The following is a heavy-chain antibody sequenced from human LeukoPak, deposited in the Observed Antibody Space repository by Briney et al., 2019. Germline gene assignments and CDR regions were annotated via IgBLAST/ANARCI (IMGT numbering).Heavy chain of an antibody. D-gene: IGHD6-13*01. CDR2: ISSTSSDM. Sequence: GGSLRLSCAASGFTFSSHTMTWVRQAPGKGLEWVSSISSTSSDMYYTDSVKGRFTISRDTAKNSLYLQMNNLRAEDTAVYYCARGFSSSWYPPYNWFDPWGQGTLVTVSS. CDR3: ARGFSSSWYPPYNWFDP. V-gene: IGHV3-21*01. CDR1: GFTFSSHT. J-gene: IGHJ5*02.